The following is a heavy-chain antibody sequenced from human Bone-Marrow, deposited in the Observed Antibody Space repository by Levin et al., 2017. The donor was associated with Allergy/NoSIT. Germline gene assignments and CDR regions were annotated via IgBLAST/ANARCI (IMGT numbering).Heavy chain of an antibody. V-gene: IGHV3-23*01. Sequence: GGSLRLSCAASGFTFSSYAMTWLRQAPGKGLEWVSAITGPGDGTHYADSVKGRFTISRDNSKNTLYLQMNSLRAEDTAVYYCAKRVPGWFYVDYWGQGALVTVSS. CDR1: GFTFSSYA. D-gene: IGHD2-15*01. J-gene: IGHJ4*02. CDR3: AKRVPGWFYVDY. CDR2: ITGPGDGT.